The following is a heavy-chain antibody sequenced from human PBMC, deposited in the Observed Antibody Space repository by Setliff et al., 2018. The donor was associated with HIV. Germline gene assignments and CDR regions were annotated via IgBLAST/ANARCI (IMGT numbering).Heavy chain of an antibody. Sequence: ASVKVSCKASGYTFTNYAIHWVRQAPGQRLEWMGWINAGNGDTQYSQNFQGRVTITRDTSANIAYMEVTAADTAVYYCARESGVAAGAFDSWGQGTLVTVSS. V-gene: IGHV1-3*01. CDR1: GYTFTNYA. D-gene: IGHD6-13*01. CDR3: ARESGVAAGAFDS. J-gene: IGHJ4*02. CDR2: INAGNGDT.